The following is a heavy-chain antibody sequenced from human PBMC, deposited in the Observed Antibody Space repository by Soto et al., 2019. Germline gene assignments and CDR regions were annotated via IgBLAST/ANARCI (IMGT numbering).Heavy chain of an antibody. D-gene: IGHD5-18*01. CDR2: INQRGST. J-gene: IGHJ4*02. Sequence: QVQLQQWGAGLLKPSETLFLTCAVYGGSFSTYYWTWIRQPPGKGLEWIGEINQRGSTNCNPSLKRRVTISVDTSKSHFSLKLSSVTAADTAVYYCARASNRRGDSYGPDYWDQGTLVTVSS. V-gene: IGHV4-34*01. CDR3: ARASNRRGDSYGPDY. CDR1: GGSFSTYY.